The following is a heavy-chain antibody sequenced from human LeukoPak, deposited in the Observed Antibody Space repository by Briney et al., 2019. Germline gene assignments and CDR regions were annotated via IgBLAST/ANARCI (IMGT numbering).Heavy chain of an antibody. CDR1: GFIFSSYA. Sequence: PGGSLRLSCAASGFIFSSYAMSWVRQAPGKGLEWVSAISGSGGSTYYADSVKGRFTLSRDNSKNTLYLQMNSLRAEDTAVYYCAKDLGYSYGYGAFDIWGQGTMVTVSS. CDR3: AKDLGYSYGYGAFDI. CDR2: ISGSGGST. V-gene: IGHV3-23*01. J-gene: IGHJ3*02. D-gene: IGHD5-18*01.